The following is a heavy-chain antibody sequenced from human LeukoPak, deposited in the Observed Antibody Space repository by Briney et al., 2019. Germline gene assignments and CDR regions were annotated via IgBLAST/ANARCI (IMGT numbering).Heavy chain of an antibody. CDR1: GGSISGSSYY. CDR2: IYYSGST. V-gene: IGHV4-39*07. D-gene: IGHD3-22*01. Sequence: SETLSLTCTVSGGSISGSSYYWGWIRQPPGKGLEWIGSIYYSGSTYYNPSLKSRVTISVDTSKNQFSLKLSSVTAADTAVYYCARSVAGDGGYYLADDAFDIWGQGTMVTVSS. J-gene: IGHJ3*02. CDR3: ARSVAGDGGYYLADDAFDI.